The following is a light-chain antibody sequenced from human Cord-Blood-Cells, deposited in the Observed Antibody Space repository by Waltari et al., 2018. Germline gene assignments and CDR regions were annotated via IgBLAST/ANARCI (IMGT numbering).Light chain of an antibody. V-gene: IGKV1-39*01. CDR3: QQSYSTPWT. J-gene: IGKJ1*01. CDR1: QSISSY. Sequence: DSQMTQSPSSLSASVGDSVTIPCRASQSISSYLNWYQQKPGKAPKLLIYAASSLQSGVPSRCSGSGSGIDFTLTISSLQPEDFATYYCQQSYSTPWTFGQGIKVEIK. CDR2: AAS.